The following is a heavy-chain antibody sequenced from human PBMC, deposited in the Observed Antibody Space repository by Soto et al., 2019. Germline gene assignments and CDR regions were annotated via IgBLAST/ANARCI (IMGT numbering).Heavy chain of an antibody. CDR3: ARAQTIFGIITVFDY. D-gene: IGHD3-3*01. Sequence: SETLSLTFTVSGGSINSGGYYWSWIRQHPGKGLEWIGYIYYSGRTYYNRSLKSRVTISVDTTKNQFSLKLTSVTAADTDVYFCARAQTIFGIITVFDYWGQGTLVTVSS. CDR2: IYYSGRT. J-gene: IGHJ4*02. V-gene: IGHV4-31*03. CDR1: GGSINSGGYY.